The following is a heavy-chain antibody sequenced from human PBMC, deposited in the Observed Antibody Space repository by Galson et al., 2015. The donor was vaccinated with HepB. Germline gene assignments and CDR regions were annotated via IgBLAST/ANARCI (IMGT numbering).Heavy chain of an antibody. CDR1: GFSLTTSGVG. CDR3: AHRRVFDDKGWCDP. J-gene: IGHJ5*02. V-gene: IGHV2-5*01. Sequence: PALVKPTQTLTLTCTVSGFSLTTSGVGVGWVRQHPQKALEWLAVIYWNDDKLYSPALKSRLFITKDTYKNQVVLRVTNMDPVDTGTYFCAHRRVFDDKGWCDPWGQGTLVTVSS. CDR2: IYWNDDK.